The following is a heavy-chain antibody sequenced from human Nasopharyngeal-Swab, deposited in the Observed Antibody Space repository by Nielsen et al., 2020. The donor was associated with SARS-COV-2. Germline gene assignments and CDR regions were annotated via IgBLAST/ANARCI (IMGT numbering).Heavy chain of an antibody. V-gene: IGHV1-3*01. D-gene: IGHD6-13*01. CDR3: ARVGSIAAAGTGFNY. CDR1: GYTFTSYA. CDR2: INAGNGNT. Sequence: ASVKVSCKASGYTFTSYAMHWVRQAPGQRLEWVGWINAGNGNTKYSQKFQGRVTITADESTSTAYMELSSLRSEDTAVYYCARVGSIAAAGTGFNYWGQGTLVTVSS. J-gene: IGHJ4*02.